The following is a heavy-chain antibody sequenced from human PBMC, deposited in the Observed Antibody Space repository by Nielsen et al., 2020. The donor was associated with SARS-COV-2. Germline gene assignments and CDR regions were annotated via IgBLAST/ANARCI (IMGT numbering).Heavy chain of an antibody. D-gene: IGHD3-22*01. J-gene: IGHJ5*02. CDR3: ASSAPPSGFNWFDP. CDR1: GYTFTKYG. V-gene: IGHV1-18*04. Sequence: ASVKVSCKASGYTFTKYGISWMRQAPGQGLEWMGWISGNSDSAKYVKKFLGRVIMTTDTSTSTAYLEVRSLRSDDTAVYYCASSAPPSGFNWFDPWGQGTLVTVSS. CDR2: ISGNSDSA.